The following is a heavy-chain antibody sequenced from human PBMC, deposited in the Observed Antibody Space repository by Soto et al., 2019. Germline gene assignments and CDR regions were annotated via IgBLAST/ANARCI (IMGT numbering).Heavy chain of an antibody. CDR2: IIPIFGTA. CDR1: GGTFSSYA. CDR3: ARGVEYPSPYYFDY. J-gene: IGHJ4*02. V-gene: IGHV1-69*13. Sequence: SVKVSCKASGGTFSSYAISWVRQAPGQGLEWMGGIIPIFGTANYAQKFQGRVTITADESTSTAYMELSSLRSEDAAVYYCARGVEYPSPYYFDYWGQGTLVTVSS. D-gene: IGHD1-1*01.